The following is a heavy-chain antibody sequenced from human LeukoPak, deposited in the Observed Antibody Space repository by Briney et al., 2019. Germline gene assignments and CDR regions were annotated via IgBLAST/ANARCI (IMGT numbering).Heavy chain of an antibody. CDR3: ARLAVADPFDY. V-gene: IGHV4-34*01. D-gene: IGHD6-19*01. CDR2: INHSGST. J-gene: IGHJ4*02. CDR1: GGSFSGYY. Sequence: SETLSLTCAVYGGSFSGYYWSWIRQPPGKGLEWIGEINHSGSTNYNPSLKSRVTISVDTSKNQFSLKLSSVTAADTAVYYCARLAVADPFDYRGQGTLVTVSS.